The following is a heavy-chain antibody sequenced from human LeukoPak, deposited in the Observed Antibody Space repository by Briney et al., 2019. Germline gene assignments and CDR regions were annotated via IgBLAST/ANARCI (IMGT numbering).Heavy chain of an antibody. CDR2: ISGSGGST. CDR1: GFSFSSYG. J-gene: IGHJ4*02. CDR3: AKDSYYYDSSGYYYYFDY. D-gene: IGHD3-22*01. V-gene: IGHV3-23*01. Sequence: GGSLRLSCAASGFSFSSYGMNSVRQAPGKGLEWVSVISGSGGSTYYADSVKGRFTISRDNSKNTLYLQMNSLRAEDTAVYYCAKDSYYYDSSGYYYYFDYWGQGTLVTVSS.